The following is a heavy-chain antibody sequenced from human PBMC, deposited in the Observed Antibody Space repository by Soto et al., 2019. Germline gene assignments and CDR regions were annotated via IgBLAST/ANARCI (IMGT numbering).Heavy chain of an antibody. V-gene: IGHV5-51*01. Sequence: PGESLKISCKGSGYSFTSYWIGWVRQMPGKGLEWMGIIYPGDSDTRYSPSFQGQVTISADKSISTAYLQWSSLKASDTAMYYCARELVVVTAISANAFDIWGQGTMVTVS. D-gene: IGHD2-21*02. CDR3: ARELVVVTAISANAFDI. CDR1: GYSFTSYW. J-gene: IGHJ3*02. CDR2: IYPGDSDT.